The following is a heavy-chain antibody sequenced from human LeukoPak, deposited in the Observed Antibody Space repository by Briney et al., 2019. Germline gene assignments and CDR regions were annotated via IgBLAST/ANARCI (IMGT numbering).Heavy chain of an antibody. Sequence: SGPALVKPTQTLTLTCTFSGFSLSTSGMFVSWIRQPPGKALEWLARIDWDDDKYYSTSLKTRLTISKDTSKNQVVLTMTNMDPVDTATCYCARERGNDFAFDYWGQGTLVTVSS. J-gene: IGHJ4*02. CDR3: ARERGNDFAFDY. CDR1: GFSLSTSGMF. CDR2: IDWDDDK. D-gene: IGHD1-1*01. V-gene: IGHV2-70*11.